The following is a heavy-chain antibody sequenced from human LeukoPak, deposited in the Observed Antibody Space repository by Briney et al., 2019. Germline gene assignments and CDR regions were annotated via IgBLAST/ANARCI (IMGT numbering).Heavy chain of an antibody. D-gene: IGHD2-2*01. Sequence: SETLSLTCTVSGGSISSYYWSWIRQPPGKGLEWIGYIYYSGSTNYNPSLKSRVTMSVDTSKNQFSLKLSSVTAADTAVYYCARERGDIVVVPAALDYWGQGTLVTVSS. J-gene: IGHJ4*02. CDR2: IYYSGST. CDR1: GGSISSYY. V-gene: IGHV4-59*12. CDR3: ARERGDIVVVPAALDY.